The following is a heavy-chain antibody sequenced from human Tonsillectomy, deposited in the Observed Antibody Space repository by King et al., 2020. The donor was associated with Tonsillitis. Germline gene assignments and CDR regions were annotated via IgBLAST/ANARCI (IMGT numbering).Heavy chain of an antibody. D-gene: IGHD2-8*01. CDR1: GFTFGDYG. CDR2: IKSKSYGETT. J-gene: IGHJ6*02. V-gene: IGHV3-49*04. Sequence: VQLVESGGGLVPPGRSLRLSCTASGFTFGDYGLTWVRQAPGKGLEWVSFIKSKSYGETTEYAASVKGRITISRDDSKSTAYLQMNSLKTEDTAVYYCTCWPNYGMDVWGQGTTVTVSS. CDR3: TCWPNYGMDV.